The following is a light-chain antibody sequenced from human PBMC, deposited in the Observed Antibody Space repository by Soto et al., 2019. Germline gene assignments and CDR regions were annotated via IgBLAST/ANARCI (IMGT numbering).Light chain of an antibody. CDR2: AAY. V-gene: IGKV1-6*01. CDR1: QGIRND. Sequence: AIPMTQSPSSLSASVGDRVTITCRASQGIRNDLGWYQQKPGTAPKLLIYAAYRLQSGVPSRFSGSGSGTDFTLTISSLQPEDFATYYCLQDWKYPLTFGGGTKVEIK. CDR3: LQDWKYPLT. J-gene: IGKJ4*01.